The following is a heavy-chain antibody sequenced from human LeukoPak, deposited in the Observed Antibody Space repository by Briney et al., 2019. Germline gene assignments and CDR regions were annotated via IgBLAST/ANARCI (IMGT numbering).Heavy chain of an antibody. J-gene: IGHJ6*03. CDR2: ISSNSTIK. CDR1: GFSFSSYS. V-gene: IGHV3-48*04. D-gene: IGHD3-10*02. CDR3: AEIGIAMIGGV. Sequence: GGSLRLSCAASGFSFSSYSMNWVRQAPGKGLEWVTYISSNSTIKYYADSVKGRFTISRDNAKNSLYLQMKSLRAEDTAVYYCAEIGIAMIGGVWGKGTTVTISS.